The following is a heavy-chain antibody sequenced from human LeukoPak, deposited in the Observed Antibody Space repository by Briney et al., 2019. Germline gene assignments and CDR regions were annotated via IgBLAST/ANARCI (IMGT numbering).Heavy chain of an antibody. J-gene: IGHJ4*02. V-gene: IGHV3-74*01. CDR3: ARSDGGFDY. CDR1: GFTFSSYW. CDR2: IINDGSRT. Sequence: GSLRLSSAASGFTFSSYWMHWVRPAPGKGLVWVSHIINDGSRTSYADSVKGRFTISRDNAKNTVYLQMNSLRAEDTDVYYCARSDGGFDYWGQGTLVTVSA. D-gene: IGHD5-24*01.